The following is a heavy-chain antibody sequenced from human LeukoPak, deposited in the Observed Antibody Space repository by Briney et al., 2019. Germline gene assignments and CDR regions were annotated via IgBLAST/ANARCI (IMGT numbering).Heavy chain of an antibody. V-gene: IGHV4-59*12. J-gene: IGHJ4*02. CDR3: ARYGRGYSYGFNY. CDR1: GGSISSYY. D-gene: IGHD5-18*01. CDR2: IYYSGST. Sequence: SETLSLTCTVSGGSISSYYWSWIRQPPGKVLEWIGYIYYSGSTNYNPSLKSRVTISVDTSKNQFSLKLSSVTAADTAVYYCARYGRGYSYGFNYWGQGTLVTVSS.